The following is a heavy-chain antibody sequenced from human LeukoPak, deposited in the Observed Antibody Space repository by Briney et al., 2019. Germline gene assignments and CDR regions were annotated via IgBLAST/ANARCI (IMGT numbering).Heavy chain of an antibody. CDR1: GFFFSDYY. Sequence: GGPLRLSCAASGFFFSDYYMSWMRQAPGKGLEWVSYIDGSSSNMYYADSVKGRSTISRDNAKNSLYLQMNSLRGEDTAVYYCVRAYTRGYSDDFDYWGQGTLVTVSS. V-gene: IGHV3-11*01. CDR2: IDGSSSNM. D-gene: IGHD3-22*01. J-gene: IGHJ4*02. CDR3: VRAYTRGYSDDFDY.